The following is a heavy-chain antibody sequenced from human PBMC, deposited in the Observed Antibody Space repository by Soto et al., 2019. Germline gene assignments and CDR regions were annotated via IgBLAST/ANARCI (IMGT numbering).Heavy chain of an antibody. CDR3: AKKGYLDN. CDR1: GFTFTNYW. V-gene: IGHV3-7*02. D-gene: IGHD2-15*01. J-gene: IGHJ4*02. CDR2: IKQDGSEK. Sequence: GGSLRLSCAASGFTFTNYWMSWVRQAPGKGLEWVAHIKQDGSEKYYVDSVKGRFTISRDNTENSPYLQMNSLRADDTAVYYCAKKGYLDNWGQGTLVTVS.